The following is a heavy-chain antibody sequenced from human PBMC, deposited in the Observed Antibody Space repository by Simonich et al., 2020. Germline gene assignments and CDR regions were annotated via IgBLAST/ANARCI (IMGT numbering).Heavy chain of an antibody. CDR3: ARDTSYYGSGSYYFDY. D-gene: IGHD3-10*01. Sequence: GGGLVKPGGSLRLSCAASGFTFSSYSMNWVRQAPGKGLEWDSSISSRSSYIYYADSVKGRFTISRDNAKNSLYLQMNSLRAEDTAVYYCARDTSYYGSGSYYFDYWGQGTLVTVSS. CDR1: GFTFSSYS. V-gene: IGHV3-21*01. CDR2: ISSRSSYI. J-gene: IGHJ4*02.